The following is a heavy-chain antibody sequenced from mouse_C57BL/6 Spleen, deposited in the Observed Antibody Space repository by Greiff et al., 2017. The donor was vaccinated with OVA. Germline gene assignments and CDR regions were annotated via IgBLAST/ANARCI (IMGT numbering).Heavy chain of an antibody. CDR2: ISRCSSTI. D-gene: IGHD1-1*01. CDR1: GFTFSDYG. V-gene: IGHV5-17*01. Sequence: EVKLVESGGGLVKPGGSLTLSCAASGFTFSDYGMHWVRQAPEKGLEWVAYISRCSSTIYYADTVKGRFPISRDNAKNTLFLQLTSLRSEDTAMYYCARRNYYYGSSYPYYAMDYWGKGTPVTVAS. J-gene: IGHJ4*01. CDR3: ARRNYYYGSSYPYYAMDY.